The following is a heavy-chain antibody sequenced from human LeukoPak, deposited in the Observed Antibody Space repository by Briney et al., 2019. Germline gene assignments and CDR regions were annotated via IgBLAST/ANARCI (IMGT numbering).Heavy chain of an antibody. CDR1: GGSISSSSYY. J-gene: IGHJ6*03. Sequence: PSETLSLTCTVSGGSISSSSYYWGWIRQPPGKGLEWIGSIYYSGSTYYNPSLKSRVTISVDTSKNQFSLRLSSVTAADTAVYYCARVSGYSGYTGGNYYYYYMDVWGKGTTVTISS. CDR2: IYYSGST. D-gene: IGHD5-12*01. V-gene: IGHV4-39*07. CDR3: ARVSGYSGYTGGNYYYYYMDV.